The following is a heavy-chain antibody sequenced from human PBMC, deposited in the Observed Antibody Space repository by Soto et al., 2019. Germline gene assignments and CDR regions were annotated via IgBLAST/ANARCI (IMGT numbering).Heavy chain of an antibody. CDR1: GFTFSSYS. Sequence: GGSLRLSCAASGFTFSSYSMNWVRQAPGKGLEWVSSISSSSSYIYYADSAKGRFTISRDNAKNSLYLQMNSLRAEDTAVYYCARGSKGHLTIFGVGLYYFDYWGQGTLVTVSS. J-gene: IGHJ4*02. CDR2: ISSSSSYI. CDR3: ARGSKGHLTIFGVGLYYFDY. D-gene: IGHD3-3*01. V-gene: IGHV3-21*01.